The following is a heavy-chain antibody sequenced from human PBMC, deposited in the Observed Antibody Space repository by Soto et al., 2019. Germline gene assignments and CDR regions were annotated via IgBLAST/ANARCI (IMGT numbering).Heavy chain of an antibody. D-gene: IGHD1-26*01. V-gene: IGHV4-31*03. CDR3: ATVRWELHDAFDI. CDR1: GGSISTGGYY. Sequence: QVQLQEWGPGLVKPSQTLSLTCTVSGGSISTGGYYWSWIRRHPGRGLEWIGYIYHSGMTFSNPSLQSRVAISIDTSKNKFSLKLSSVTAADTAVYYCATVRWELHDAFDIWGQGTMVSVSS. J-gene: IGHJ3*02. CDR2: IYHSGMT.